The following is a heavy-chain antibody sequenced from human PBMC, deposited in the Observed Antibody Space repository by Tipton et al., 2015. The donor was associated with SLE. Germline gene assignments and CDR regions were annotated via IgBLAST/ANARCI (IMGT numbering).Heavy chain of an antibody. D-gene: IGHD5-24*01. V-gene: IGHV3-48*01. J-gene: IGHJ4*02. CDR2: ISSSSSTI. CDR1: GFTFSTYS. CDR3: ARDSRRGGYNPYRFEY. Sequence: SLRLSCAASGFTFSTYSMNWVRQAPGKGLEWVSYISSSSSTIYYADSVKGRFTMSRDNAKNSLYLQMNSLRAEDTAVYYCARDSRRGGYNPYRFEYWGQGTLVTVSA.